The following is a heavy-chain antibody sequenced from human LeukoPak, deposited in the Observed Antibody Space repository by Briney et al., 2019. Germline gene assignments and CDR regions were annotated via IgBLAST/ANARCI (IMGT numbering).Heavy chain of an antibody. CDR1: GFTFSSYS. D-gene: IGHD3-3*02. CDR2: ISSSSSTI. J-gene: IGHJ3*02. Sequence: QPGGSLRLSCAASGFTFSSYSMNWVRQAPGKGLEWVSYISSSSSTIYYADSVKGRFTISRDSAKNSLYLQMNSLRAEDTAVYYCARDRPHFWSGKDAFDIWGQGTMVTVSS. CDR3: ARDRPHFWSGKDAFDI. V-gene: IGHV3-48*01.